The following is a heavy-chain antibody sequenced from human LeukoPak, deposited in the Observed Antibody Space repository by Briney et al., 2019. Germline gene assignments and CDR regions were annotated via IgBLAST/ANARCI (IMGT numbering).Heavy chain of an antibody. CDR1: GGSISSYY. CDR3: ARVSYQEGVDY. J-gene: IGHJ4*02. CDR2: ISPSGTT. Sequence: PSETLSLTCTVSGGSISSYYWTWIRQPAGRGLEWIGRISPSGTTNYNPSLTSRVTISVDTSKDQFSLKLSFVTAADTAVYYCARVSYQEGVDYWGQGTLVTVSS. D-gene: IGHD2-2*01. V-gene: IGHV4-4*07.